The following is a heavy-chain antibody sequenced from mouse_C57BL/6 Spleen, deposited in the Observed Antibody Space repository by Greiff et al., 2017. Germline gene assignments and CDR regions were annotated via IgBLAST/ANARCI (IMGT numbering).Heavy chain of an antibody. CDR1: GYAFSSYW. Sequence: QVQLQQSGAELVKPGASVKISCKASGYAFSSYWMNWVKQRPGKGLEWIGQIYPGDGDTNYNGKFKGKATLTADKSSSTAYMQLSSLTSEDSAVYFCARGESYGSSYGYFDVWGTGTTVTASS. CDR2: IYPGDGDT. D-gene: IGHD1-1*01. J-gene: IGHJ1*03. CDR3: ARGESYGSSYGYFDV. V-gene: IGHV1-80*01.